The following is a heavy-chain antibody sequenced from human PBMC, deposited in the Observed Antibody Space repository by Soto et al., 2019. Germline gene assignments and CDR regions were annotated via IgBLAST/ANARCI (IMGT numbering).Heavy chain of an antibody. CDR2: INDSGST. J-gene: IGHJ6*01. Sequence: SETLSLTFAVYYGSFTCYYCSWIRQPPGKGLERTGEINDSGSTNYNPSLKSRVTISVDTSKNQFSLKLSSVTAAETAVYYCARELITMIVVVILPAYYYGMDVWGQGTTVTVSS. CDR3: ARELITMIVVVILPAYYYGMDV. D-gene: IGHD3-22*01. V-gene: IGHV4-34*01. CDR1: YGSFTCYY.